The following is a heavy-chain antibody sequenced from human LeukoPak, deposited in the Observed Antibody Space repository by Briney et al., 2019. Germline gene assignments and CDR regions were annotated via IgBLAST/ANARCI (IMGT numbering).Heavy chain of an antibody. CDR2: ISYDGSNK. CDR1: GFTFSSYG. J-gene: IGHJ4*02. D-gene: IGHD2-21*02. Sequence: PGRSLRLSCAASGFTFSSYGMHWVRQAPGKGLEWVAVISYDGSNKYYADSVKGRFTISRDNSKNTLYLQMNSLRAEDTAVYYCTRGATDVTRHFDYWGQGTLVTVSS. V-gene: IGHV3-30*03. CDR3: TRGATDVTRHFDY.